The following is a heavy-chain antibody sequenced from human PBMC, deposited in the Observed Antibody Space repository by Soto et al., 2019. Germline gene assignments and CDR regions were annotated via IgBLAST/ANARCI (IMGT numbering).Heavy chain of an antibody. V-gene: IGHV3-30-3*01. CDR3: ASGLRFLEWLLSG. CDR1: GFTFSSYA. CDR2: ISYDGSNK. D-gene: IGHD3-3*01. J-gene: IGHJ4*02. Sequence: GGSLRLSCAASGFTFSSYAMHWARQAPGKGLEWVAVISYDGSNKYYADSVKGRFTISRDNSKNTLYLQMNSLRAEDTAVYYCASGLRFLEWLLSGWSQGTLVTVSS.